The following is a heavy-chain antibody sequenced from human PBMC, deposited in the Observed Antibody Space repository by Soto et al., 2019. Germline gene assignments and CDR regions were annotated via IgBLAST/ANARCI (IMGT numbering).Heavy chain of an antibody. V-gene: IGHV1-2*02. CDR2: INPNSGGT. J-gene: IGHJ5*02. D-gene: IGHD3-22*01. Sequence: QVQLVQSGAEVKKPGASVQVSCKASGYTFTGYYMHWVRQAPGQGLEWMGWINPNSGGTNYAQKFQVRVTMTRDTSISTAYRELSRLRSDDTAVYYCARGRAYYYDSSGRFEPGRQGTLVTVS. CDR3: ARGRAYYYDSSGRFEP. CDR1: GYTFTGYY.